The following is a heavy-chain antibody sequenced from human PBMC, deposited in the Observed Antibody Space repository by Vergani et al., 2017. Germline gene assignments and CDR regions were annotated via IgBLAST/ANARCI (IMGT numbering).Heavy chain of an antibody. V-gene: IGHV4-39*01. J-gene: IGHJ4*02. CDR2: IYYSGST. CDR3: ARRKVVTPFDY. CDR1: GGSISSSSYY. Sequence: QLQLQESGPGLVKPSETLSLTCTVSGGSISSSSYYWGWIRQPPGKGLEWIGSIYYSGSTYYNPSLKSRVTISVDTSKNQFSLKLSSVTAADTVVYYCARRKVVTPFDYWGQGTLVTVSS. D-gene: IGHD4-23*01.